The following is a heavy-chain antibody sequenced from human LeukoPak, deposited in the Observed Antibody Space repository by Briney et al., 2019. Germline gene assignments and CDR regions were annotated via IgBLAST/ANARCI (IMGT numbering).Heavy chain of an antibody. D-gene: IGHD5-18*01. Sequence: GGSLRLSCAASGFTFSNYNMNCVRQAPGKGLEWVSYISSSSSTIYYADSVKGRFTISRDNAKNSLYLQMNSLRDEDTAVYYCARDQVLYSSGLYYYYGMDVWGQGTTVTVSS. CDR1: GFTFSNYN. V-gene: IGHV3-48*02. J-gene: IGHJ6*02. CDR3: ARDQVLYSSGLYYYYGMDV. CDR2: ISSSSSTI.